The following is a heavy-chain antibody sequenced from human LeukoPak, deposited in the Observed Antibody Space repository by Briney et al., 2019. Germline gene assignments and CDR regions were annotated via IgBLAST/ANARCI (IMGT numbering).Heavy chain of an antibody. Sequence: PSETLSLTCTVSGYSISSGYYWGWIRQPPGKGLEWIGSIYHSGSTYYNPSLKSRVTISVDTSKNQFSLKLSSVTAADTAVYYCARQGRAPGNILEWLLRFDYWGQGTLVTVSS. D-gene: IGHD3-3*01. V-gene: IGHV4-38-2*02. CDR2: IYHSGST. CDR3: ARQGRAPGNILEWLLRFDY. CDR1: GYSISSGYY. J-gene: IGHJ4*02.